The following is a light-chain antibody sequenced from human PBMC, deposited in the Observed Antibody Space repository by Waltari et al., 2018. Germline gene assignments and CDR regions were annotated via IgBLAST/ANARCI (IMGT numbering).Light chain of an antibody. CDR1: QTIKTY. J-gene: IGKJ5*01. CDR2: AAS. Sequence: DIQMTQSPSSLSARVGDTVTITCRASQTIKTYLSWYQQKPGKAPTLLIYAASSVLSGVPSRFIGSGSGTDFALTISSLQPEDFATCYCQQGYTTFTFGQGTRLEIK. CDR3: QQGYTTFT. V-gene: IGKV1-39*01.